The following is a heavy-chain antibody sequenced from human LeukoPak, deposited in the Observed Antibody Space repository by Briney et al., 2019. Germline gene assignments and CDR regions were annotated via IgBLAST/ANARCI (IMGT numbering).Heavy chain of an antibody. CDR1: GYTFTSYG. J-gene: IGHJ3*02. CDR3: ARDPAAFRAPLAFDI. V-gene: IGHV1-18*01. D-gene: IGHD2-2*01. CDR2: ISAYNGNT. Sequence: ASVKVSCKASGYTFTSYGISWVRQAPGQGLEWMGWISAYNGNTNYEQKLQSGVTMTTDTSTSTAYMELRSLRSDDTAVYYCARDPAAFRAPLAFDIWGQGTMVTVSS.